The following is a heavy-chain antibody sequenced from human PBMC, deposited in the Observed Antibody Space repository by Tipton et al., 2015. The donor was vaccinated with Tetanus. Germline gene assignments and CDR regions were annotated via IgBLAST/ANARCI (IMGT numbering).Heavy chain of an antibody. Sequence: TLSLTCTVAGDSISSGGYYWNWVRQNPGKGLEWLGYIFSGGTTFYSPSLNGRVSMSLDTSKNLFALRLVSVTAADTAVYYCARDRHPYRISGAFRGNDALDIWGPGALVTVSS. CDR2: IFSGGTT. D-gene: IGHD1-26*01. V-gene: IGHV4-31*03. CDR1: GDSISSGGYY. J-gene: IGHJ3*02. CDR3: ARDRHPYRISGAFRGNDALDI.